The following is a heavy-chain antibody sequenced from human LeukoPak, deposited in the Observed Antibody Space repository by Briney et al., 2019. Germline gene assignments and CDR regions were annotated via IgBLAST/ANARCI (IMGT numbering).Heavy chain of an antibody. D-gene: IGHD1-26*01. CDR1: GFTFSTYG. J-gene: IGHJ4*02. Sequence: PGGSLRLSCAASGFTFSTYGMSWVRQAPGKGLEWVSAISGSGGGTYYADSVKGRFTISRDNSKNTLYLQMNSLRAEDTAVYYCAKVRHWEGEIDYWGQGTLVTVSS. V-gene: IGHV3-23*01. CDR2: ISGSGGGT. CDR3: AKVRHWEGEIDY.